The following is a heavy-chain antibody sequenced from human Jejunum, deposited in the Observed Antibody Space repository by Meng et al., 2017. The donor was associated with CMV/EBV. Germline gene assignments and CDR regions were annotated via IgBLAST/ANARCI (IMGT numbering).Heavy chain of an antibody. CDR1: GYY. CDR2: INPRTGGT. V-gene: IGHV1-2*02. J-gene: IGHJ6*02. Sequence: GYYVHCVRQAPGQGLEWMGWINPRTGGTNSAQKFQGRVTMTRDTSITTAYMELSSLTSDDSSVYFCAREQVVVEPTGYKYFGMDVWGQGTTVTVS. D-gene: IGHD2-2*01. CDR3: AREQVVVEPTGYKYFGMDV.